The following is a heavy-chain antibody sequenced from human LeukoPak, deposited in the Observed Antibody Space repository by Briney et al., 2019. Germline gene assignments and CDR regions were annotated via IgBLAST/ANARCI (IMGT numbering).Heavy chain of an antibody. V-gene: IGHV4-4*07. CDR1: GGSISSYY. CDR3: ARSLLSSSSGAFDI. J-gene: IGHJ3*02. D-gene: IGHD6-13*01. CDR2: IYTSGST. Sequence: SETLSLTRTVSGGSISSYYWSWIRQPAGKGLEWIGRIYTSGSTNYNPSLKSRVTMSVDTSKNQFSLKLSSVTAADTAVYYCARSLLSSSSGAFDIWGQGTMVTVSS.